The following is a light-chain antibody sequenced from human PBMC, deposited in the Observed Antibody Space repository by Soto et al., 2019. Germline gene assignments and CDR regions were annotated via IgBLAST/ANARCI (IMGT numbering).Light chain of an antibody. CDR2: DAS. J-gene: IGKJ5*01. Sequence: EIALTQFPATLSLSPGERATLSCRASQSVGTYLAWYQQKPGQAPRLLIFDASNRATGIPARFSGSGSGTDFSLTISGLEPEDFADYYCQQRSSSITFGQGTRLEIK. CDR1: QSVGTY. CDR3: QQRSSSIT. V-gene: IGKV3-11*01.